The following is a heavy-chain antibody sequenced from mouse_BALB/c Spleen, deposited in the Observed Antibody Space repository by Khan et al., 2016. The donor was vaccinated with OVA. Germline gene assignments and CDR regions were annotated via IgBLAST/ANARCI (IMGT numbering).Heavy chain of an antibody. J-gene: IGHJ3*01. CDR1: GFTFSTYG. Sequence: EVELVESGGDLMKPGGSLKLSCAASGFTFSTYGMSWVRQTPDKRLEWVATINSDGYYTYYPDSVQGRFTISRNNATNTPYLQMSSLKSEDTAMYYCASRLTGSFAYWGQGTLVTVSA. CDR2: INSDGYYT. V-gene: IGHV5-6*01. D-gene: IGHD4-1*01. CDR3: ASRLTGSFAY.